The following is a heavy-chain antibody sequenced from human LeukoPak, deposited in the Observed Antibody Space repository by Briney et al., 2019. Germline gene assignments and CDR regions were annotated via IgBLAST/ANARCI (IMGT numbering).Heavy chain of an antibody. CDR3: ARGVVVVVSAADAGSYYYYMDV. CDR1: GGTFSSYA. D-gene: IGHD2-2*01. CDR2: IIPIFGTA. J-gene: IGHJ6*03. Sequence: SVKVSCKASGGTFSSYAISWVRQAPGQGLEWMGGIIPIFGTANYAQKFQGRVTITADESTSTAYMELSSLRSEDTAVYYCARGVVVVVSAADAGSYYYYMDVWGKGTTVTVSS. V-gene: IGHV1-69*13.